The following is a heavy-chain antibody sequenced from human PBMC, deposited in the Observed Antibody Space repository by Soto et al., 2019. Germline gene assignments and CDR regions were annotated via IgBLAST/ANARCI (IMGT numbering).Heavy chain of an antibody. CDR3: ARDQYYDTLTADSNPTDYDMGV. D-gene: IGHD3-9*01. J-gene: IGHJ6*02. Sequence: ASVKVSCKASGYTFTSYGISWVRQAPGQGLEWMGWISAYNGNTNYAQRLQGRVTMTTDTSTITAYMELRSLRSDDTAVYYCARDQYYDTLTADSNPTDYDMGVWGQETTLTVSS. V-gene: IGHV1-18*01. CDR1: GYTFTSYG. CDR2: ISAYNGNT.